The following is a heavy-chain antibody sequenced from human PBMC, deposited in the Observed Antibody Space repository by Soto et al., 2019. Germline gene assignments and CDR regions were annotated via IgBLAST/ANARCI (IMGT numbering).Heavy chain of an antibody. D-gene: IGHD6-6*01. V-gene: IGHV1-18*01. CDR3: ERDRSSSSPGWTTTLYYYCGMDV. J-gene: IGHJ6*02. Sequence: QVQLVQSVAEVKKPGASVKVSCKASGYTFTSYGISWVRQAPGQGREWMGWISAYHGNTNYAQKLQGRVTMTTDTSTSTAYMELRRLRSDDTAVYYCERDRSSSSPGWTTTLYYYCGMDVWGQGTTVTVSS. CDR1: GYTFTSYG. CDR2: ISAYHGNT.